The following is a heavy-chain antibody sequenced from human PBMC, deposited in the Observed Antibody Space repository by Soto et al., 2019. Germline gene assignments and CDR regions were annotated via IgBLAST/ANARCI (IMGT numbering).Heavy chain of an antibody. CDR2: ISGSGGNT. V-gene: IGHV3-23*01. CDR3: ANWVEGSHVYFNY. J-gene: IGHJ4*02. D-gene: IGHD6-13*01. Sequence: PGGSLRLSCAASGFFFSGYAMSWARRAPGKGLEWVSSISGSGGNTYYEDSVKGRFTISRDNSKNTLYLQMNSLRVEDTAVYYCANWVEGSHVYFNYWGRGTLVTVSS. CDR1: GFFFSGYA.